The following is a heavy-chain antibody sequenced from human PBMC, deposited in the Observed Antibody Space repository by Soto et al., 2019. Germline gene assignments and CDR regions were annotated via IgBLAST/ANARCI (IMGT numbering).Heavy chain of an antibody. Sequence: GGSLRVSCSTHRFTVRDYEVHWVRQAPGKGLEFVAAILSNGGTTYYADSVRGRFTISRENSKNTLYLQMSSLRDDDTAVYYCVKDTSLKRVAVYYFHSCSQGP. J-gene: IGHJ4*02. CDR3: VKDTSLKRVAVYYFHS. CDR2: ILSNGGTT. CDR1: RFTVRDYE. D-gene: IGHD2-15*01. V-gene: IGHV3-64D*06.